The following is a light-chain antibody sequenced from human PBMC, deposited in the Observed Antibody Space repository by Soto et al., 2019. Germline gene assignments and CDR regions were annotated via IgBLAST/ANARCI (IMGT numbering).Light chain of an antibody. Sequence: EIVFTQSPATLSLSPGERATLSCSASQSVAYTYLAWFQQKPGQAPRLLIYGASNRATGIPDRFSGSGSGTDFTLTISRLEPEDFAVYYCQQYGTSPFTFGPGTKVDIK. CDR2: GAS. J-gene: IGKJ3*01. CDR1: QSVAYTY. CDR3: QQYGTSPFT. V-gene: IGKV3-20*01.